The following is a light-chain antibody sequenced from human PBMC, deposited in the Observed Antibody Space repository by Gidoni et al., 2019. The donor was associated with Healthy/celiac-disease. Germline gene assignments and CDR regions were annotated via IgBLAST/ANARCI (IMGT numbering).Light chain of an antibody. J-gene: IGLJ2*01. Sequence: QSALTQPASFSGSPGQSITISCTGPSSDVGGYNYVSWYQHPPGKAPKLMIYDVSNRPSVVSNRFSGSKSGNTASLTISGLQAEDEADYYCSSYTSSSTRVFGGGTKLTVL. CDR3: SSYTSSSTRV. V-gene: IGLV2-14*03. CDR1: SSDVGGYNY. CDR2: DVS.